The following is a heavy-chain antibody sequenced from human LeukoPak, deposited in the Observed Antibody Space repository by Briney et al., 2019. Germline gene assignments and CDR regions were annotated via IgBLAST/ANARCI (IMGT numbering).Heavy chain of an antibody. CDR3: ARTLYYGSGSYYSHFDY. J-gene: IGHJ4*02. V-gene: IGHV2-70*01. CDR2: IDWDDDK. CDR1: GFSLSTSGMC. Sequence: SGPTLVNPTQTLTLTCTFSGFSLSTSGMCVSWIRQPPGKALEWLALIDWDDDKYYSTSLRTRLTISKDTSKNQVVLTMTNMDPVDTATYYCARTLYYGSGSYYSHFDYWGQGTLVTVSS. D-gene: IGHD3-10*01.